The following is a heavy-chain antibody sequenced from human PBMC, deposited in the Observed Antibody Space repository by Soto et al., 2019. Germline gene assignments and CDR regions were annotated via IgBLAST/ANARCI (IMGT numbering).Heavy chain of an antibody. Sequence: SETPSITCAVCGGSFCGYYWSWIRQPPGKGLEWIGEIDHSGGTNYNPSLKSRVTISVDTSKNQFSLKMSSVTAADTAVYYCARVGLGDTFDIWGQGTMVTVSS. CDR2: IDHSGGT. CDR1: GGSFCGYY. J-gene: IGHJ3*02. V-gene: IGHV4-34*01. CDR3: ARVGLGDTFDI. D-gene: IGHD1-26*01.